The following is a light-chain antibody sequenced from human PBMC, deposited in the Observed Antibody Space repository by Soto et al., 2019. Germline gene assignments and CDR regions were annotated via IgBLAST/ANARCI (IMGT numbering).Light chain of an antibody. CDR3: QQTNTFLHLT. CDR2: AAS. J-gene: IGKJ4*01. Sequence: DIQMTQSPSSVSASVGDRVTITCRASQGISNWLAWYQQQPGKAPKLLIYAASSLQSGVPSRFSGGGSGTHFTLIISRLQPEDFATYYCQQTNTFLHLTFGGGTKVEIK. V-gene: IGKV1-12*01. CDR1: QGISNW.